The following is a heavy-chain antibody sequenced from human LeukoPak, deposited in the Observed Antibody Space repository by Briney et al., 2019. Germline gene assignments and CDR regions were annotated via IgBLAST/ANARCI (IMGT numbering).Heavy chain of an antibody. CDR1: GASVHSFY. CDR2: THYTGRS. D-gene: IGHD6-19*01. J-gene: IGHJ3*01. V-gene: IGHV4-59*02. Sequence: PSETLSLTCPVPGASVHSFYWSWIRQPPGKGLEWIGYTHYTGRSKYNPSLKSRVTMSVDTSKNEFSLKLTSVTPADTAVYFCSGSLSGWDAFDFWGPGTMLTVSS. CDR3: SGSLSGWDAFDF.